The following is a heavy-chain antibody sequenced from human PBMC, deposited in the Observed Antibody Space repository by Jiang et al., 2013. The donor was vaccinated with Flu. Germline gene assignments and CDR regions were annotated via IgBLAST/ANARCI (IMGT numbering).Heavy chain of an antibody. Sequence: VQLLESGGGFVQPGGSLRLSCAASGFTFSSYAMSWVRQAPGKGLEWVSGISGSGGSTYYADSVKGRFIISRDNSKNTVYLQMNSLRAEDTAIYYCAKDYWGSSWYSEDAFDIWGQGTMVTVSS. CDR2: ISGSGGST. D-gene: IGHD6-13*01. CDR3: AKDYWGSSWYSEDAFDI. V-gene: IGHV3-23*01. J-gene: IGHJ3*02. CDR1: GFTFSSYA.